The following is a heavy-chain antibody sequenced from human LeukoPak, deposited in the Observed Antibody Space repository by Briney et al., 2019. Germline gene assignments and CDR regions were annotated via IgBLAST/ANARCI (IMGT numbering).Heavy chain of an antibody. CDR1: GYSFTDYA. CDR3: ARDKAVTTELTQYFQH. V-gene: IGHV1-18*01. J-gene: IGHJ1*01. D-gene: IGHD4-11*01. Sequence: ASVKVSCKTSGYSFTDYAITWVRQVRGQGLQWVGWISASNGNTDYAQSFRGRATMTTDTSTSTAYMELRSLTSDDTAVYYCARDKAVTTELTQYFQHWGQGTLVTVSS. CDR2: ISASNGNT.